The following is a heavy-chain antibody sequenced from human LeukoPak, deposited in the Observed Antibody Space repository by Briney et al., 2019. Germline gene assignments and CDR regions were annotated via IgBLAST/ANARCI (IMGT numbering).Heavy chain of an antibody. CDR3: ATVLSGDYDAFDI. CDR1: GFTFSRYL. Sequence: GGSLRLSCAASGFTFSRYLMHWVRQAPGKGLVWVSRINTDGSNTNYADSVKGRFTISRDNAKNTLYLQMNSLRAEDTAVYYCATVLSGDYDAFDIWGQGTMVTVSS. J-gene: IGHJ3*02. D-gene: IGHD4-17*01. CDR2: INTDGSNT. V-gene: IGHV3-74*01.